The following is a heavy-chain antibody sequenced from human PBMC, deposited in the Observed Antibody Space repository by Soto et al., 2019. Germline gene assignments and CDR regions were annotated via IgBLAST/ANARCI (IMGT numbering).Heavy chain of an antibody. Sequence: EVQLVESGGGLIQPGGSLRLSCAASGFTVSSNYMTWVRQAPGKGLEWVSIIWSAGFTYYADSVKGRLTISKDHPKNTLYLKMNSVRSEASAVYYCPRVLPPDLWGLGNLVTVTS. CDR1: GFTVSSNY. CDR3: PRVLPPDL. CDR2: IWSAGFT. J-gene: IGHJ5*02. D-gene: IGHD2-21*02. V-gene: IGHV3-53*01.